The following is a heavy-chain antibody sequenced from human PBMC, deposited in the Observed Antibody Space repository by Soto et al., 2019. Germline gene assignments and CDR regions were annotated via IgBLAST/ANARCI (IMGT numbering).Heavy chain of an antibody. CDR1: GFSFSSYG. V-gene: IGHV3-30*18. D-gene: IGHD3-16*01. J-gene: IGHJ6*02. CDR3: TKAGGKWRPNTDFGMDV. CDR2: ISYDGDDK. Sequence: QGQLVESGGGVVQPGKSLRLSSEGSGFSFSSYGMHWVRQPPGKGLEWVALISYDGDDKFYPDYVKGRFSITRDNCRDTLFLQMECVRPDDTGVYYCTKAGGKWRPNTDFGMDVWGQGNTVKVSS.